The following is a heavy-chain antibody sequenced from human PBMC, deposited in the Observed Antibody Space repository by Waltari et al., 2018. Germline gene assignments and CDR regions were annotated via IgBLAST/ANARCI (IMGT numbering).Heavy chain of an antibody. CDR1: GGSISSYY. V-gene: IGHV4-59*01. CDR2: IYYSGST. Sequence: QVQLQESGPGLVKPSETLSLTCTVSGGSISSYYWSWIRQPPGKGLEWIGYIYYSGSTNYNPSLKSRVTISVDTSKNQFSLKLSSVTAADTAVYYCAREQSSGYYPGNWFDPWGQGTLVTVSS. D-gene: IGHD3-22*01. J-gene: IGHJ5*02. CDR3: AREQSSGYYPGNWFDP.